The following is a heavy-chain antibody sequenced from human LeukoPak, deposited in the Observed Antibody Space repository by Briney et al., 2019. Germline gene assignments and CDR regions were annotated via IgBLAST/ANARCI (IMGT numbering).Heavy chain of an antibody. Sequence: SETLSLTCAVYGGSFSGYYWSWIRQPPGKGLEWIGEINHSGSTNYNPSLKSRVTISVDTSKNQFSLKLSSMTAADTAVYYCARMPYSYGLDIWGQGTMVTVSS. V-gene: IGHV4-34*01. CDR2: INHSGST. CDR1: GGSFSGYY. CDR3: ARMPYSYGLDI. D-gene: IGHD5-18*01. J-gene: IGHJ3*02.